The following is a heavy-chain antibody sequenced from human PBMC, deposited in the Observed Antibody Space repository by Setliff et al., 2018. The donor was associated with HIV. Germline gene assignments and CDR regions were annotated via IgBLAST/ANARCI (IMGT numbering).Heavy chain of an antibody. D-gene: IGHD3-10*01. V-gene: IGHV2-5*05. CDR1: GFSVSTSGVG. Sequence: SGPTLVNPTQTLTLTCTFSGFSVSTSGVGVGWIRQPPGKALEWVSVIYAGGTTYYADSVKGRFTISRDTSKNTLYLQMNSLRAGDTAVYYCAGETNTMIRGALDRWGQGTMVTVSS. CDR2: IYAGGTT. CDR3: AGETNTMIRGALDR. J-gene: IGHJ3*01.